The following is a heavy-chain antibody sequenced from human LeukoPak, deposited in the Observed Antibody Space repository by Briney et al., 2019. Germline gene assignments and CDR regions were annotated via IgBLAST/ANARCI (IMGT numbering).Heavy chain of an antibody. CDR1: GFTFNTYA. D-gene: IGHD3-22*01. Sequence: PGGSLRLSCAASGFTFNTYAMSWVRQAPGKGLECVSAISGSGGSTHYADSVKGRFTISRDNSKNTLYLQMNSLRAEDTAVYYCAKSYYYDSSGYYPMNPFDYWGQGTLVTVSS. CDR2: ISGSGGST. CDR3: AKSYYYDSSGYYPMNPFDY. V-gene: IGHV3-23*01. J-gene: IGHJ4*02.